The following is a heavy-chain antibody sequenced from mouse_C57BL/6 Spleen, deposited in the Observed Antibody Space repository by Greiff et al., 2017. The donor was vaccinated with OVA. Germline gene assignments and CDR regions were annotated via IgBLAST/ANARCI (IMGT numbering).Heavy chain of an antibody. CDR2: INPYNGDT. Sequence: EVQLQQSGPELVKPGASVKISCKASGYSFTGYFMNWVKQSPGKSLEWIGRINPYNGDTFYTPKFQGTATLTVDTSSITAHLQLLSLTSEDFAVDYGARETTAAMDYWGQGTSVTVSS. V-gene: IGHV1-37*01. J-gene: IGHJ4*01. D-gene: IGHD1-2*01. CDR1: GYSFTGYF. CDR3: ARETTAAMDY.